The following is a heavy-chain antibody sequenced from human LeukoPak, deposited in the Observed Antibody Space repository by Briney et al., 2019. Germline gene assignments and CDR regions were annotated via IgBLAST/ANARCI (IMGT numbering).Heavy chain of an antibody. J-gene: IGHJ3*02. V-gene: IGHV1-2*02. CDR2: INPNSGGA. Sequence: ASVKVSCKASGYTFTGYYMHWVRQAPGQGLEWMGWINPNSGGANSAQKFQGRVTMTRDTSISTAYMELSRLRSDDTAVYYCARPVDTAMVSGDDAFDIWGQGTMVTVSS. CDR3: ARPVDTAMVSGDDAFDI. D-gene: IGHD5-18*01. CDR1: GYTFTGYY.